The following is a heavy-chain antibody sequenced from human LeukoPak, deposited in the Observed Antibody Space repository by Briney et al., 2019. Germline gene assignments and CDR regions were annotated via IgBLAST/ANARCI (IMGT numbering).Heavy chain of an antibody. CDR1: GGSFSGYY. J-gene: IGHJ5*02. V-gene: IGHV4-34*01. CDR3: ARLTLDTAMAPNWFDP. Sequence: SSETLSLTCAVYGGSFSGYYWSWVSQPPGKGLEWIGEINHSGSTNYNPSLKSRVTISVDTSKNQFSLKLSSVTAADTAVYYCARLTLDTAMAPNWFDPWGQGTLVTVSS. CDR2: INHSGST. D-gene: IGHD5-18*01.